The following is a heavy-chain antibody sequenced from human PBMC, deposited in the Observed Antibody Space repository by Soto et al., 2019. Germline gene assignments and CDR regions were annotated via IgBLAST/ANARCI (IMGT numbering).Heavy chain of an antibody. Sequence: PSEPLSLTCTVSGGSISSYYWSWIRQPPGKGLEWIGNIYYSGSTNYNPSLKSRVTISVDTSKNQFSLKLTSVTAADTAVYYCARDQNGSPHFDYWGQGILVTVSS. CDR2: IYYSGST. V-gene: IGHV4-59*01. D-gene: IGHD1-26*01. J-gene: IGHJ4*02. CDR3: ARDQNGSPHFDY. CDR1: GGSISSYY.